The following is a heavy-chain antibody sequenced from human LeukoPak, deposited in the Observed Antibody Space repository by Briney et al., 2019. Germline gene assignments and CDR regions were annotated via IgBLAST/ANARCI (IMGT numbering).Heavy chain of an antibody. CDR1: GYTFTSYG. J-gene: IGHJ6*03. Sequence: GASVKVSCKASGYTFTSYGISWVRQAPGQGLEWMGWISAYNGNTNYAQKLQGRVTMTTDTSTSTAYMELRSLRSDDTAVYYCARKTPLYYYDSSGYHYYYMDVWGKGTTVTVSS. V-gene: IGHV1-18*01. CDR3: ARKTPLYYYDSSGYHYYYMDV. D-gene: IGHD3-22*01. CDR2: ISAYNGNT.